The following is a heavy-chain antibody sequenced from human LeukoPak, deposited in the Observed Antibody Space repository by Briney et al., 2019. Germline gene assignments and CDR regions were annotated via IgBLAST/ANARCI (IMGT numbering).Heavy chain of an antibody. CDR3: ATAPILRGEGGEHYKYGMDV. D-gene: IGHD2-2*02. J-gene: IGHJ6*02. V-gene: IGHV4-4*02. Sequence: SGTLSLTCAVSVGSINSGNWWSWARQSPGKGLEWIGVIYHNGTPNYNPSLKSRATISADTFKNHSSLKMTSVTAADTAVYYCATAPILRGEGGEHYKYGMDVWGQGTTVIVSS. CDR2: IYHNGTP. CDR1: VGSINSGNW.